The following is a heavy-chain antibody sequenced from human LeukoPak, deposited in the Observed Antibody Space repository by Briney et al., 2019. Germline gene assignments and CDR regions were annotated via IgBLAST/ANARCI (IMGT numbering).Heavy chain of an antibody. Sequence: SETLSLTCTVSGGSISSYYWSWIRQPPGKGLEWIGYIYYSGSTNYNPSLKSRVTISVDTSKNQFSLKLSSVTAADTAVYYCARGGRITIFGVVIPKGYDYWGQGTLVTVSS. CDR3: ARGGRITIFGVVIPKGYDY. CDR1: GGSISSYY. V-gene: IGHV4-59*12. J-gene: IGHJ4*02. CDR2: IYYSGST. D-gene: IGHD3-3*01.